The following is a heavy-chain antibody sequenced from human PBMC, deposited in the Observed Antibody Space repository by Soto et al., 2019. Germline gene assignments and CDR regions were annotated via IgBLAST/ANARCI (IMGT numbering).Heavy chain of an antibody. J-gene: IGHJ4*02. CDR2: FDPEDGET. CDR3: AIGAQLRLGELSSGSFDY. Sequence: ASVKVSCKVSGYTLTELSMHWVRQAPGKGLEWMGGFDPEDGETIYAQKFQGRVTMTEDTSTDTAYMELSSLRSEDTAVYYCAIGAQLRLGELSSGSFDYWGQGTLVTVSS. CDR1: GYTLTELS. D-gene: IGHD3-16*02. V-gene: IGHV1-24*01.